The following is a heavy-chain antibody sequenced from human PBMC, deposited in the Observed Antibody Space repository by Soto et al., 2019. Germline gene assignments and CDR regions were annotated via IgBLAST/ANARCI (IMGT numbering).Heavy chain of an antibody. Sequence: ASVKVSCKASGYTFTSYDINWVRQATGQGLEWMGWMNPNSGNTGYAQKFQGRVTMTRNTSISTAYMELSSLRSEDTAVYYCARGLINVDIVATITGGRYYYYYMDVWGKGTTVTVSS. D-gene: IGHD5-12*01. J-gene: IGHJ6*03. CDR2: MNPNSGNT. V-gene: IGHV1-8*01. CDR3: ARGLINVDIVATITGGRYYYYYMDV. CDR1: GYTFTSYD.